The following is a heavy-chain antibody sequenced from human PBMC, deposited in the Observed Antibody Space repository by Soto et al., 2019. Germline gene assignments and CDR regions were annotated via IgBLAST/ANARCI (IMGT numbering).Heavy chain of an antibody. V-gene: IGHV3-23*01. CDR3: AKRPLSIITFDY. CDR1: GFTFSSYA. D-gene: IGHD3-22*01. Sequence: GGALRLSRSASGFTFSSYAMRWVRQAPGKGLEWVSTIRAVGGSTDYRDSVKGRFTVSRDNSKNMLYMQMNSLRAEDTAVYYCAKRPLSIITFDYWGLGTLVTVSS. CDR2: IRAVGGST. J-gene: IGHJ4*02.